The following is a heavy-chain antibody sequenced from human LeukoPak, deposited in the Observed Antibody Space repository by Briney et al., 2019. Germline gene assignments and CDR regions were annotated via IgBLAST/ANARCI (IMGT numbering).Heavy chain of an antibody. J-gene: IGHJ4*02. Sequence: SETLSLTCTVSGGSISSYYWSWIRQPPGKGLEWIGEINHSGSTNFNPSLKSRVTISVDTSKNQFSLKLSSVTAADTAVYYCARGSLGYSSSWYGALGYWGQGTLVTVSS. CDR2: INHSGST. D-gene: IGHD6-13*01. CDR1: GGSISSYY. V-gene: IGHV4-34*01. CDR3: ARGSLGYSSSWYGALGY.